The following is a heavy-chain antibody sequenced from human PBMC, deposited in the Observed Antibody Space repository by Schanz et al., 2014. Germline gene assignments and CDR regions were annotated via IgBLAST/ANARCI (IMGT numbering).Heavy chain of an antibody. J-gene: IGHJ4*02. CDR3: ARCLRNYDMMTGYNLSFDY. CDR1: GGPISSSSYY. D-gene: IGHD3-9*01. Sequence: QVQPQESGPGLVKPSETLSLTCTVSGGPISSSSYYWGWIRQPPGKALVWIGHIFYTGYTYNNPSLGSRVPMSVDTSKNQFSLKLAFVTAADTAVYYCARCLRNYDMMTGYNLSFDYWGLGTLVTVSS. CDR2: IFYTGYT. V-gene: IGHV4-39*01.